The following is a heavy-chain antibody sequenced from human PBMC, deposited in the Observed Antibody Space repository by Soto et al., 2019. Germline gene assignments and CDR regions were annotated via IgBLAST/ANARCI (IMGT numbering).Heavy chain of an antibody. V-gene: IGHV4-59*01. CDR2: IYYTGST. CDR3: AREKYYFGSGTLSGMDV. CDR1: GGSISSSC. J-gene: IGHJ6*02. Sequence: SETLSLTCTVSGGSISSSCWSWIRQPPGKGLEWIGYIYYTGSTNYNPSLKSRVTISVDTSKNHFSLKLSSVTAADTAVYYCAREKYYFGSGTLSGMDVWGQGTTVTVSS. D-gene: IGHD3-10*01.